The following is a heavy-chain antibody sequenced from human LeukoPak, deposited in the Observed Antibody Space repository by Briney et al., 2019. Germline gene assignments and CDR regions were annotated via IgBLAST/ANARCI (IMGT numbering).Heavy chain of an antibody. V-gene: IGHV4-4*09. Sequence: PSETLSLTCAVSGGSISSYYWSWIRQPPGKGLEWIGYIYTSGSTNYNPSLKSRVTISVDTSKNQFSLKLSSVTAADTAVYYCARAVYCSGGSCYFHHYGMDVWGQGTTVTVSS. J-gene: IGHJ6*02. CDR1: GGSISSYY. CDR2: IYTSGST. CDR3: ARAVYCSGGSCYFHHYGMDV. D-gene: IGHD2-15*01.